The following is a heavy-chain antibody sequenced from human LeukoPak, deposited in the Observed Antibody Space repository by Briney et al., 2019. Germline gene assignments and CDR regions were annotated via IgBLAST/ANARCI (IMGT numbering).Heavy chain of an antibody. CDR1: GYTFTSYG. D-gene: IGHD4-11*01. CDR3: ARDLYRDSLPVSWFDP. Sequence: ASVKVSCKASGYTFTSYGISWVRQAPGQGLEWVGWISDYNGNTNYAQKLQGRVTMTTDTSTSTAYMELRSLRSDDPAVYYCARDLYRDSLPVSWFDPWGQGTLVTVSS. J-gene: IGHJ5*02. CDR2: ISDYNGNT. V-gene: IGHV1-18*01.